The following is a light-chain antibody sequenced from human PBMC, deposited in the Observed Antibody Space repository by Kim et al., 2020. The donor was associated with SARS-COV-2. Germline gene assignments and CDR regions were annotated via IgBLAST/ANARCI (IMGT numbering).Light chain of an antibody. Sequence: GQSLTLSCTGTSSDVGGYNYVSWYQQHPGKAPNLMIYNVSNRPSGVSNRFSGSKSGNTASLTISGLQAEDEADYYCSSYTSSGTWVFGGGTQLTVL. J-gene: IGLJ3*02. CDR2: NVS. CDR1: SSDVGGYNY. CDR3: SSYTSSGTWV. V-gene: IGLV2-14*03.